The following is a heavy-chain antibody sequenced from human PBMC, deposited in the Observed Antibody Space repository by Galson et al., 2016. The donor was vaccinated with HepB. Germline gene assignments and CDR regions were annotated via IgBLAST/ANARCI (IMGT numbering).Heavy chain of an antibody. CDR2: ITPIFGRT. V-gene: IGHV1-69*13. CDR3: AREHSSGLSDY. CDR1: GYTFTNYG. J-gene: IGHJ4*02. D-gene: IGHD6-19*01. Sequence: SVKVSCKASGYTFTNYGISWVRQAPGQGLEWVGWITPIFGRTYYAQKFQGRVTLTADESRTTAYMELSSLRSEDTAVYYCAREHSSGLSDYWGQGTLVTVSS.